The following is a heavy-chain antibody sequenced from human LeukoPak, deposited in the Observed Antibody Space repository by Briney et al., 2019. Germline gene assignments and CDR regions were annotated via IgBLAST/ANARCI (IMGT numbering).Heavy chain of an antibody. D-gene: IGHD6-13*01. CDR3: ARDPGYSSSWYYYGMDV. Sequence: PGGSLRLSCAASGFTFSSYGMHWVRQAPGKGLEWVAVIWYDGSNKYYADSVKGRFTISRDNSKNTLYLQMNSLRAEDTAVYYCARDPGYSSSWYYYGMDVWGQGTTVTVSS. J-gene: IGHJ6*02. V-gene: IGHV3-33*01. CDR1: GFTFSSYG. CDR2: IWYDGSNK.